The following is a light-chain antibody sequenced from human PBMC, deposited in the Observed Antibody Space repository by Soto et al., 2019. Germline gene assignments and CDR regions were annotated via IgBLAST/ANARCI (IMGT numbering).Light chain of an antibody. J-gene: IGLJ2*01. CDR1: SSDVGGYNY. CDR2: EVN. V-gene: IGLV2-8*01. CDR3: SSYAGSNNFVL. Sequence: QSALTQPPSASGSPGQSVTISCTGTSSDVGGYNYVSWYQQHPGKVPKLMIYEVNKRPSGVPDRFSGSKSGNTASPTVSGLQAEDEADYYCSSYAGSNNFVLFGGGTKLTVL.